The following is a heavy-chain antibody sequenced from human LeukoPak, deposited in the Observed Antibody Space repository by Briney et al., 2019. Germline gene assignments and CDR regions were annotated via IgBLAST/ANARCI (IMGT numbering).Heavy chain of an antibody. D-gene: IGHD1-26*01. J-gene: IGHJ4*02. Sequence: PSETLSLTCTVSGGSISSYYWSWIRQPAGKGLEWIGRIYTSGSTNYNPSLKSRVTMSVDTSKNQFSLKLSSVTAADTAVYYCARDLVSGSYSAFDYWGQGTLATVSS. CDR1: GGSISSYY. V-gene: IGHV4-4*07. CDR2: IYTSGST. CDR3: ARDLVSGSYSAFDY.